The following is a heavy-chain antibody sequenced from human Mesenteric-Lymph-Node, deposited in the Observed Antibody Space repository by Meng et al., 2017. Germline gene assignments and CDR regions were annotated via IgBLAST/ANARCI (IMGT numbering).Heavy chain of an antibody. J-gene: IGHJ4*02. Sequence: SGPTLVKPTETLTLTCTFSGFSLSTSGVGVGWIRQPPGKALEWLVVIYWDEDKRYSPSLKSRLSITKDTAKNLVVLAMTNMDPADTATYFCAHRSSYSSSWDTPIFDYWGQGTVVTVSS. CDR3: AHRSSYSSSWDTPIFDY. CDR2: IYWDEDK. V-gene: IGHV2-5*02. D-gene: IGHD6-13*01. CDR1: GFSLSTSGVG.